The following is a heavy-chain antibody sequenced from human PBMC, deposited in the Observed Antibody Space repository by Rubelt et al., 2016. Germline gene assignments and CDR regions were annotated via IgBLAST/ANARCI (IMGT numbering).Heavy chain of an antibody. CDR1: S. CDR3: ATEFSMGDYDLGY. D-gene: IGHD4-17*01. Sequence: SMHWVRQAPGKGLEWMGGFDPEDGETIYAQKFQGRVTMTEDTSTDTAYMELSSLRSEDTAVYYCATEFSMGDYDLGYWGQGTLVTVSS. V-gene: IGHV1-24*01. J-gene: IGHJ4*02. CDR2: FDPEDGET.